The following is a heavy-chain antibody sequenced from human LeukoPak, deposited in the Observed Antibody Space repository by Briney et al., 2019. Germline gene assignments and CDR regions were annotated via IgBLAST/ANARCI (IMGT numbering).Heavy chain of an antibody. Sequence: GGSLTLSCAASGFTFKNYAMSWVRQAPARRLEWVASLRGDGETFYADSVRGRFTLSRDDSRNSVYLHLNNLRVGDTAVYYCAKASWVSSADAVLWGQGTVVTVS. CDR3: AKASWVSSADAVL. V-gene: IGHV3-23*01. D-gene: IGHD6-19*01. CDR2: LRGDGET. CDR1: GFTFKNYA. J-gene: IGHJ4*02.